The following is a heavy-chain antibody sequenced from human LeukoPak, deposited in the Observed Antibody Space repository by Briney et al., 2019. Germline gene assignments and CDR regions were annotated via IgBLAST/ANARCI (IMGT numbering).Heavy chain of an antibody. Sequence: GASVKVSCKVSGYTLTELSMHGVRQAPGKGLEWMGGFDPEDGETIYAQKFQGRVTITRDTSASTAYMELSSLRSEDTAVYYCAREKGWDQLLILNWFDPWGQGTLVTVSS. J-gene: IGHJ5*02. D-gene: IGHD2-2*01. CDR2: FDPEDGET. CDR3: AREKGWDQLLILNWFDP. CDR1: GYTLTELS. V-gene: IGHV1-24*01.